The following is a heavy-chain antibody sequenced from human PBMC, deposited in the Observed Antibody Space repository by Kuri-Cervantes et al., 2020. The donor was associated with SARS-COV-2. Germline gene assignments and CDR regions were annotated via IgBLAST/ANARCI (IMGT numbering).Heavy chain of an antibody. Sequence: ASVKVSCKASGYTFTSYDINWVRQATGQGLEWMGWMNPNSGNTGCAQKFQGRVTITTDESTSTAYMDLSSLRSEDTAIYYCAGRLTTPGALTGGYFQHWGQGTLVTVSS. CDR1: GYTFTSYD. D-gene: IGHD1-14*01. CDR3: AGRLTTPGALTGGYFQH. J-gene: IGHJ1*01. CDR2: MNPNSGNT. V-gene: IGHV1-8*03.